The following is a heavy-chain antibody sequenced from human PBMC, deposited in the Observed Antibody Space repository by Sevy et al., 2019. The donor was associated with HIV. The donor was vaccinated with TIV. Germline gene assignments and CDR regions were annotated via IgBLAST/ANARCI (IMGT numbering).Heavy chain of an antibody. V-gene: IGHV3-74*01. J-gene: IGHJ6*02. CDR2: INSDGSGT. CDR3: ARDFWSAQRGMDV. Sequence: GGSLRLSCAASGFTFSSYWMHWVHQAPGKGLVWVSRINSDGSGTSYADSVKGRFTISRDNAKNTLYLQMNSLRAEDTAVYYCARDFWSAQRGMDVWGQGTTVTISS. CDR1: GFTFSSYW. D-gene: IGHD3-3*01.